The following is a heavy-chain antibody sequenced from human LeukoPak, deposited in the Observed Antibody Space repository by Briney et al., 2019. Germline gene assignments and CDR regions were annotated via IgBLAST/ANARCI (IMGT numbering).Heavy chain of an antibody. CDR2: IYYSGST. V-gene: IGHV4-39*07. CDR3: ARDIRSGWYPERHAEYFQH. Sequence: PSETLSLTCTVSGGSISSSSYYWGWIRQPPGKGLEWIGSIYYSGSTYYNPSLKSRVTISVDTSKNQFSLKLSSVTAADTAVYYCARDIRSGWYPERHAEYFQHWGQGTLVTVSS. CDR1: GGSISSSSYY. D-gene: IGHD6-19*01. J-gene: IGHJ1*01.